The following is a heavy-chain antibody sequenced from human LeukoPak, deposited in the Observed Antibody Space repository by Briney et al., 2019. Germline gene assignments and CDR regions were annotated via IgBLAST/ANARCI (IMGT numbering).Heavy chain of an antibody. J-gene: IGHJ4*02. CDR3: ATQRGKTYATFDF. CDR2: IFYNGNT. Sequence: SETLSLTCTVSGGSINSYYWSWIRQPPGKGLEWIGNIFYNGNTNYKSSLKSRVTISVDTSKNQFSLRLSSVTAADTAVYYCATQRGKTYATFDFWGQGSLVTVSS. CDR1: GGSINSYY. V-gene: IGHV4-59*08. D-gene: IGHD4-17*01.